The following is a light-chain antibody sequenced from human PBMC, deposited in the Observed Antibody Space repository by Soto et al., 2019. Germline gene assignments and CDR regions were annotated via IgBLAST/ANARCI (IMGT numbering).Light chain of an antibody. V-gene: IGKV1-39*01. CDR3: QQSYTLFT. Sequence: DIQMTQSPSSLSASVGDRVTITCRASQRISNYLNWYQQKPGKAPKLLIYAASSLQSGVPSRFSGSGSGTDFTLTISSLQPEDFATYSCQQSYTLFTFGPGTNVDI. J-gene: IGKJ3*01. CDR2: AAS. CDR1: QRISNY.